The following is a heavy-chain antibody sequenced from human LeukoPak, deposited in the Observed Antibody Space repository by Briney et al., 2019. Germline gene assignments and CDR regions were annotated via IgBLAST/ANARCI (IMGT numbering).Heavy chain of an antibody. CDR1: GGSISSYY. V-gene: IGHV4-59*01. CDR2: IYYSGST. Sequence: SETLSLTCTVSGGSISSYYWSWLRQPPGKGLEWIGYIYYSGSTNYNPSLKSRVTISVDTSKNQFSLKLSSVTAADTAVYYCARDSSMITFGGVIDSYFDYWGQGTLVTVSS. D-gene: IGHD3-16*02. J-gene: IGHJ4*02. CDR3: ARDSSMITFGGVIDSYFDY.